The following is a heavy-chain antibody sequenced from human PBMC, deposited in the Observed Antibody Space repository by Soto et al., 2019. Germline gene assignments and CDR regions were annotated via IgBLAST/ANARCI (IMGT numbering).Heavy chain of an antibody. V-gene: IGHV4-39*01. J-gene: IGHJ6*02. CDR1: GGSISSSSYY. Sequence: SETLSLTCTVSGGSISSSSYYWGWIRQPPGKGLEWIGSIYYSGSTYYNPSLKSRVTISVDTSKNQFSLKLSSVTAADTAVYYCARHPEPYSSRDDGMDVWGQGTTVTVSS. CDR2: IYYSGST. CDR3: ARHPEPYSSRDDGMDV. D-gene: IGHD6-13*01.